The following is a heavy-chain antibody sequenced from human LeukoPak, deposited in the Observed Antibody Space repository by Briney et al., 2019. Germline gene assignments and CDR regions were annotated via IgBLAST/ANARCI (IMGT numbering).Heavy chain of an antibody. V-gene: IGHV3-21*01. CDR3: ARDPNLYCSGGSCYSGIFDY. CDR2: ISSSSSYI. J-gene: IGHJ4*02. D-gene: IGHD2-15*01. CDR1: GFTFSSYG. Sequence: PGGSLRLSCAASGFTFSSYGMHWARQAPGKGLEWVSSISSSSSYIYYADSVKGRFTISRDNAKNSLYLQMNSLRAEDTAVYYCARDPNLYCSGGSCYSGIFDYWGQGTLVTVSS.